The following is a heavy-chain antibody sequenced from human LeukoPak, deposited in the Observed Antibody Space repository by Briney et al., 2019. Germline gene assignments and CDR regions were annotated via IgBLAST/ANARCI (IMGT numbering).Heavy chain of an antibody. CDR2: ISYDGSNK. Sequence: GGSLRLSCAASGFTFSSYGMHWVRQAPGKGLEWVAVISYDGSNKYYADSVKGRFTISRDNSKNTLYLQMNSLRAEDTAVYYCAKGYSSGWPTDYWGKGTLVTVS. V-gene: IGHV3-30*18. J-gene: IGHJ4*02. D-gene: IGHD6-19*01. CDR1: GFTFSSYG. CDR3: AKGYSSGWPTDY.